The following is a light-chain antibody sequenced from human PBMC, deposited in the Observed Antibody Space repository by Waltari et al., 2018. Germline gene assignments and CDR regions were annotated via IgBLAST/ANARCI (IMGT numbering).Light chain of an antibody. CDR2: YAN. CDR3: QQGNSYPWT. J-gene: IGKJ1*01. CDR1: QGISSY. V-gene: IGKV1-13*02. Sequence: IQMSQSTSSLSASVGDRVNITCRASQGISSYLNWYQQKPGKAPKLLIYYANSLASGVPSRFSGSGSGTEFTLTISSLQPEDFATYYCQQGNSYPWTFGQGTKVEIK.